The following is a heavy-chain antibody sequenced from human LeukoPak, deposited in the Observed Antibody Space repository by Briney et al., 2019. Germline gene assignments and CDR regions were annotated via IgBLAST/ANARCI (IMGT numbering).Heavy chain of an antibody. Sequence: ASVKVSCKASGYTFTNYAFHWVRQAPGQRLEWMGWFNSDTGDTHYSQNFQGRLIITRDTSASTAYMELSSLRPEDTAVFFCVRGGPNRSGWTLDYWGQGALVTVSS. CDR2: FNSDTGDT. D-gene: IGHD6-19*01. CDR1: GYTFTNYA. J-gene: IGHJ4*02. V-gene: IGHV1-3*01. CDR3: VRGGPNRSGWTLDY.